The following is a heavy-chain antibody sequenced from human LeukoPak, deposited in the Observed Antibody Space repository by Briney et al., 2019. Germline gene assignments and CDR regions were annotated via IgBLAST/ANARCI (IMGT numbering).Heavy chain of an antibody. J-gene: IGHJ5*02. V-gene: IGHV4-34*01. D-gene: IGHD3-10*01. CDR3: ARGNYYGSGSVLWFDP. CDR2: INHSGSN. Sequence: PSETLSLTCAVYGGSFSGYYWSWIRQPPGKGLEWIGEINHSGSNNYNPSLKSRVTISVDTSKNQFSLKLSSVTAADTAVYYCARGNYYGSGSVLWFDPWGQGTLVTVSS. CDR1: GGSFSGYY.